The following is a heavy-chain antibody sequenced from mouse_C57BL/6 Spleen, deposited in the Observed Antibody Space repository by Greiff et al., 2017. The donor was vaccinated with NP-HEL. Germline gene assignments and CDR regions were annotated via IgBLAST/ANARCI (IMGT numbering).Heavy chain of an antibody. V-gene: IGHV1-69*01. CDR3: ARGGLMVPRVYFDY. CDR1: GYTFTSYW. Sequence: QVQLQQPGAELVMPGASVKLSCKASGYTFTSYWMHWVKQRPGQGLEWIGEIDPSDSYTNYNQKFKGKSTLTVDKSSSTAYLQLSSLTSEDSAVLYCARGGLMVPRVYFDYWGQGTTLTVSS. CDR2: IDPSDSYT. J-gene: IGHJ2*01. D-gene: IGHD1-1*02.